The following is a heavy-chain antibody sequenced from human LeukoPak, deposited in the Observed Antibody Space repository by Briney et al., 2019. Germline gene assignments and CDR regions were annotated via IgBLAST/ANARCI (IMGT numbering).Heavy chain of an antibody. J-gene: IGHJ3*02. V-gene: IGHV1-8*01. CDR1: GYTFTSYD. CDR2: MNPNSGNT. CDR3: ARGYDFWSGYYSEMENDAFDI. D-gene: IGHD3-3*01. Sequence: ASVKVSCKASGYTFTSYDINWVRQATGQGLEWMGWMNPNSGNTGYAQKFQGRVTMTRNTSISTAYMELSSLRSEDTAVYYCARGYDFWSGYYSEMENDAFDIWGQGTMVTVCS.